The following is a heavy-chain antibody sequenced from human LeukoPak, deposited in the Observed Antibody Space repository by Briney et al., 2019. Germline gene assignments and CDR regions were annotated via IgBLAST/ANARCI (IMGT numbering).Heavy chain of an antibody. CDR1: GYTFTSYD. Sequence: ASVKVSCKASGYTFTSYDINWVRQATGQGLEWMGWMNPNSGNTGYAQKFQGRVTITRNTSISTAYMELSSLRSEDTAVYYCARSWSPLDWFDPWGQGTVVTVSS. V-gene: IGHV1-8*03. CDR3: ARSWSPLDWFDP. CDR2: MNPNSGNT. J-gene: IGHJ5*02.